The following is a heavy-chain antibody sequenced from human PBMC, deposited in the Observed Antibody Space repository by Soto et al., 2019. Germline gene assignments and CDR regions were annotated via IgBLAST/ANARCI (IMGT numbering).Heavy chain of an antibody. J-gene: IGHJ6*02. V-gene: IGHV3-30-3*01. CDR3: ARDXEGGASGSYLYEYGMDV. Sequence: GGSLRLSCAASDCPFSTYAIHWIRQAPRKGLEWVALISYDGSNKYYPDSVKGRFTISRDNSKNTAYLQMNRLRSDDTAVYYCARDXEGGASGSYLYEYGMDVWGQGTTVSVSS. CDR2: ISYDGSNK. D-gene: IGHD3-10*01. CDR1: DCPFSTYA.